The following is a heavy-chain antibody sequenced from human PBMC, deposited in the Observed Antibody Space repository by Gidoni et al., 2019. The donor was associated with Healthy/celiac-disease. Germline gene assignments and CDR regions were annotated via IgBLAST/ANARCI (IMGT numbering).Heavy chain of an antibody. V-gene: IGHV4-34*01. Sequence: QVHLQQWGAGLLEPSETLSLPCSLYGGSFSGYYWSWIRQPPGKGLEWIGEINHSGSTNYNQSLKSRVTISVDTSKNQFSLKLSAVTAADTAVYYCARDRIGIAAAGHLDVWGKGTTVTVSS. CDR1: GGSFSGYY. CDR3: ARDRIGIAAAGHLDV. D-gene: IGHD6-13*01. J-gene: IGHJ6*04. CDR2: INHSGST.